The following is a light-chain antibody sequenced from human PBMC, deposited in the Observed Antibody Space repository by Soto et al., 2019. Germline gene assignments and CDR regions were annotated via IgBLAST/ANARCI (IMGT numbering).Light chain of an antibody. V-gene: IGKV1-39*01. Sequence: DIQMTQSPSSLSASVGDRVTITCRASQSISSYLNWYQQKPGKAPKFLMYAASSLQSGVPSRFSGSGAGTDFTLTISSLQHEDFATYYCQQSYSTPWTFGQGTKVEIK. J-gene: IGKJ1*01. CDR2: AAS. CDR3: QQSYSTPWT. CDR1: QSISSY.